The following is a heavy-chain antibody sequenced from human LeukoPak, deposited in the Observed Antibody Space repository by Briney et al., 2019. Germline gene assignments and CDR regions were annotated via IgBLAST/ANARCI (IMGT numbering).Heavy chain of an antibody. CDR1: GGSFSGYY. CDR2: INHSGST. D-gene: IGHD2-21*01. Sequence: SETLSLTCAVYGGSFSGYYWSWIRQPPGKGLEWIGEINHSGSTNYNPSLKSRVAISVDTSKNQFSLKLSSVTAADTAVYYCARSWGGSYWYFDLWGRGTLVTVSS. V-gene: IGHV4-34*01. J-gene: IGHJ2*01. CDR3: ARSWGGSYWYFDL.